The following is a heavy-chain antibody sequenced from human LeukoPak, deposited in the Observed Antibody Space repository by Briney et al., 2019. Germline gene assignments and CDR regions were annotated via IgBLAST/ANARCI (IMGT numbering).Heavy chain of an antibody. V-gene: IGHV1-18*01. CDR1: GYTFTSYG. CDR3: ARTITMVRGVILTDFDY. CDR2: ISAYNGNT. J-gene: IGHJ4*02. Sequence: GASVKVSCKASGYTFTSYGISWVRQAPGQGLEWMGWISAYNGNTNYAQKLQGRVTMTTDTSTSTAYMELRSLRSDDTAVYYCARTITMVRGVILTDFDYWGQGTLVTVSS. D-gene: IGHD3-10*01.